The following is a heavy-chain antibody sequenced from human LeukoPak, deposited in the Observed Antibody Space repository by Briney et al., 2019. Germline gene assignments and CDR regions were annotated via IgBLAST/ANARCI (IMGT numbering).Heavy chain of an antibody. CDR2: IYTSGST. Sequence: SETLSLTCTVSGGSISYYYWSWIRQPAGKGLEWIGRIYTSGSTNYNPSLKSRVTMSVDTSKNQFSLKLSSVTAADTAVYYCARGLRGRVVPAAEQPRRNYWFDPWGQGTLVTVSS. CDR3: ARGLRGRVVPAAEQPRRNYWFDP. J-gene: IGHJ5*02. D-gene: IGHD2-2*01. CDR1: GGSISYYY. V-gene: IGHV4-4*07.